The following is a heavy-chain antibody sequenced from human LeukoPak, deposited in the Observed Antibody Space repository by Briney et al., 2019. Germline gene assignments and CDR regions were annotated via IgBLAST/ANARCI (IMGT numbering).Heavy chain of an antibody. CDR2: IIPIFGTA. V-gene: IGHV1-69*01. J-gene: IGHJ4*02. Sequence: GSSVKVSCKASGGTFSSYAISWVRQAPGQGLEWMGGIIPIFGTADYAQKFQGRVTITADESTSTAYMDLSSLTSEDTAVYYCALGGYSGYSRVIFYFNYRGQGTLVTVSS. D-gene: IGHD5-12*01. CDR3: ALGGYSGYSRVIFYFNY. CDR1: GGTFSSYA.